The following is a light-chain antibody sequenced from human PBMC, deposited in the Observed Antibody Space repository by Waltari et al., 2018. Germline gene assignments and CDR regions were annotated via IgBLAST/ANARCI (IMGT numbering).Light chain of an antibody. CDR2: KAS. J-gene: IGKJ1*01. Sequence: TQSPGTLSWSPGDRATLYCRASQSVLSWLAWYQQKPGKAPKLLIYKASSLESGVPSRFSGSGSGTEFTLTISSLQPDDSATYYCQQYNSFSTFGQGTKVEIK. V-gene: IGKV1-5*03. CDR1: QSVLSW. CDR3: QQYNSFST.